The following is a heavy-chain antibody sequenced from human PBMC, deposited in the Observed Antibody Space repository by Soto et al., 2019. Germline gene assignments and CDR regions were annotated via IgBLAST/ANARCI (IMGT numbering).Heavy chain of an antibody. CDR1: GGSFSGYY. V-gene: IGHV4-34*01. CDR2: INHSGST. CDR3: ARGPMRGWFDP. J-gene: IGHJ5*02. D-gene: IGHD3-16*01. Sequence: QVQLQQWGAGLLKPSETLSLTCAVYGGSFSGYYQTWIRQPPGKGLEWIGEINHSGSTNYNPSLKSRVTISVDTSKNQFSLKLNSVTAADTAVYYCARGPMRGWFDPWGQGTLVTVSS.